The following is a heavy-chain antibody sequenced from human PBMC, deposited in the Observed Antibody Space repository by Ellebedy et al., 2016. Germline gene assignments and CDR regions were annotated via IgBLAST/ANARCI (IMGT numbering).Heavy chain of an antibody. CDR2: ISSGSSYI. D-gene: IGHD2-15*01. Sequence: ETLSLTCAASGFTFSTYTMNWVRQAPGKGLEWVSSISSGSSYIYYADSVKGRFTISRDNARNSLYLQMNSLRAEDTAVYYCARGVGSGWFDPWGQGTLVTVSS. V-gene: IGHV3-21*04. CDR3: ARGVGSGWFDP. J-gene: IGHJ5*02. CDR1: GFTFSTYT.